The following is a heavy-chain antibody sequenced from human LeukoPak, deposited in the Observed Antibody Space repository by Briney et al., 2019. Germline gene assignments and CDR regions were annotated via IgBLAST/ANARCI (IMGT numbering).Heavy chain of an antibody. D-gene: IGHD4-17*01. CDR3: ARVFSTVTTYPHYYYYYGMDV. Sequence: GRSLRLSCAASGFTFSSYGMHWVRQAPGKGLEWVAVIWYDGSNKYYADSVKGRFTISRDNSKNTLYLQMNSLRAEDTVVYYCARVFSTVTTYPHYYYYYGMDVWGQGTTVTVSS. CDR2: IWYDGSNK. CDR1: GFTFSSYG. V-gene: IGHV3-33*01. J-gene: IGHJ6*02.